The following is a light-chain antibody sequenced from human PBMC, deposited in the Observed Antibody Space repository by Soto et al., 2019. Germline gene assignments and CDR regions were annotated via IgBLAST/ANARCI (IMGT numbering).Light chain of an antibody. CDR1: QDISNL. CDR2: DAS. J-gene: IGKJ5*01. V-gene: IGKV1-33*01. CDR3: QQYENLPIT. Sequence: DIQITESPSSLSASVGDRVTITCQATQDISNLLNWFQQKPGKAPKLLIYDASNLETGVPSRFSGSGSGTDFTFTISSLQAEDIATYYCQQYENLPITVGQGTRLEIK.